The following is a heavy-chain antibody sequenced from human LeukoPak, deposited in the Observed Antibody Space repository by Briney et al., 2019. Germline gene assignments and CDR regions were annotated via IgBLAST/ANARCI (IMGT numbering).Heavy chain of an antibody. CDR1: GDSVSSNSAA. CDR3: ARDIPGSGSYYHWFDP. J-gene: IGHJ5*02. Sequence: SQILSLTCAISGDSVSSNSAAWNWIRQSPSRGLEWLGRTYYRSKWYNDYAVSVKSRITINTDTSKNQFSLQLNSVTPEDTAVYYCARDIPGSGSYYHWFDPWGQGTLVTVSS. D-gene: IGHD3-10*01. V-gene: IGHV6-1*01. CDR2: TYYRSKWYN.